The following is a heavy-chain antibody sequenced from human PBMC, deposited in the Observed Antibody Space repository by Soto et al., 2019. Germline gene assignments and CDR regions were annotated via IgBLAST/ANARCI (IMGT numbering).Heavy chain of an antibody. CDR3: AKDLYGGKVLYGMDV. CDR2: ISYDGSNK. CDR1: GFTFSSYG. Sequence: SLRLSCAASGFTFSSYGMHWVRQAPGKGLEWVAVISYDGSNKYYADSVKGRFTISRDNSKNTLYLQMNSLRAEDTAVYYCAKDLYGGKVLYGMDVWGQGTTVTVSS. D-gene: IGHD4-17*01. V-gene: IGHV3-30*18. J-gene: IGHJ6*02.